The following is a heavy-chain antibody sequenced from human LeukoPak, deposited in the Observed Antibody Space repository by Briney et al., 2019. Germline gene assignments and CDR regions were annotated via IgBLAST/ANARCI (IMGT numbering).Heavy chain of an antibody. CDR2: TYYSGST. J-gene: IGHJ3*02. D-gene: IGHD3-22*01. Sequence: SETLSLTCTVSGGSISSYYWSWIRQPPGKGLEWIGYTYYSGSTNYNPSLKSRVTISVDTSKNQFSLKLSSVTAADTAVYYCARVSDSSGFDAFDIWGQGTMVTVSS. CDR3: ARVSDSSGFDAFDI. V-gene: IGHV4-59*01. CDR1: GGSISSYY.